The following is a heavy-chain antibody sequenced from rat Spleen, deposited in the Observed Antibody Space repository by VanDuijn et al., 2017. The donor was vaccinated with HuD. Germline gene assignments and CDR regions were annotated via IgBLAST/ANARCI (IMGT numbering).Heavy chain of an antibody. V-gene: IGHV5-29*01. CDR3: VNTYYGYWFGY. D-gene: IGHD1-9*01. J-gene: IGHJ2*01. CDR2: ISYDGSST. CDR1: GFTFSDYY. Sequence: EVQLAESGGGLVQPGRSLKLSCAASGFTFSDYYMAWVRQAPTKGLEWVATISYDGSSTYYRDSVKGRFTISRDNAKSTLYLQMGSLRSEDTATYYCVNTYYGYWFGYWGQGVMVTVSS.